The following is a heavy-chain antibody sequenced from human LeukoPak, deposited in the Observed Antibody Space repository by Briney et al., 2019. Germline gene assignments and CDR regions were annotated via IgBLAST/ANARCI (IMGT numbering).Heavy chain of an antibody. CDR3: ARRSGGSWWPSWFDP. D-gene: IGHD2-15*01. V-gene: IGHV5-51*01. CDR1: EYSITMFW. J-gene: IGHJ5*02. CDR2: IYPGDSDT. Sequence: GESLKISCKGSEYSITMFWIGWVRQMPGKGLEWMGIIYPGDSDTRYSPSFQGQVTISADKSISTAYLQWSSLKASDTAMYYCARRSGGSWWPSWFDPWGQGTLVTVSS.